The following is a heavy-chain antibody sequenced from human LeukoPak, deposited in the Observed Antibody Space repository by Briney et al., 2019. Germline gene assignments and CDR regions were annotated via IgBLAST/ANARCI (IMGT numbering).Heavy chain of an antibody. CDR1: GFTFSSYA. V-gene: IGHV3-23*01. J-gene: IGHJ4*02. CDR3: AKGPTDGDYEDY. Sequence: GGSLSLSCAASGFTFSSYAMSWVRQADGRGREWVSAIRGSGGSTYYADSVKGPFTNARDNSKNTLYLQMNSLRAEDTGVYYCAKGPTDGDYEDYWGEGALVTVSS. CDR2: IRGSGGST. D-gene: IGHD4-17*01.